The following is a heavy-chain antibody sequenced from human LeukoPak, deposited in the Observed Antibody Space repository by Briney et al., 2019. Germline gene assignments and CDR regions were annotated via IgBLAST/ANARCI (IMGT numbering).Heavy chain of an antibody. V-gene: IGHV1-2*02. D-gene: IGHD3-10*01. CDR1: GYTFTGYY. CDR3: ARARWALWFGDV. Sequence: ASVKVSCKASGYTFTGYYMHWVRQAPGQGLEWMGWINPNSGGTNYAQKFQGRVTMTRDTSISTAYMELSRLRSDDTAVYYCARARWALWFGDVWGKGTTVTVSS. J-gene: IGHJ6*04. CDR2: INPNSGGT.